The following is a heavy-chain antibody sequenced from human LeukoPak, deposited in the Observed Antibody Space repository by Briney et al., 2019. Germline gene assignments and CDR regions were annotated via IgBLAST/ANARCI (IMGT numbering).Heavy chain of an antibody. Sequence: SETLSLTCTVSGGSISSYYWSWIRQPPGKGLEWIGYVYYSGSTNYNPSLKSRVTISVDTSKNQFSLKLSSVTAADTAVYYCARDRWIAAAGRWFDPWGQGTLVTVSS. CDR3: ARDRWIAAAGRWFDP. CDR1: GGSISSYY. CDR2: VYYSGST. J-gene: IGHJ5*02. V-gene: IGHV4-59*01. D-gene: IGHD6-13*01.